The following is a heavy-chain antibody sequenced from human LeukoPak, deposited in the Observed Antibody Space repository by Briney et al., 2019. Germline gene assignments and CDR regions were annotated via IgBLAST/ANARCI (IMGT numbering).Heavy chain of an antibody. CDR2: IWYDGSNK. CDR1: GIIFSDFG. Sequence: GGSLRLSCAASGIIFSDFGMHWVRQAPGRGLEWMAIIWYDGSNKYYADSVKGRFTISRDNSQNTMYLQMNSLRAEDSAVYYCAKATCSGASCFSNSRDAFDVWGQGTMVTVSS. CDR3: AKATCSGASCFSNSRDAFDV. J-gene: IGHJ3*01. D-gene: IGHD2-15*01. V-gene: IGHV3-33*06.